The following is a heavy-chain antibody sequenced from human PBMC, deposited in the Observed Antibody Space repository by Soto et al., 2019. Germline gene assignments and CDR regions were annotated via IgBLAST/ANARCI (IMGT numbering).Heavy chain of an antibody. Sequence: AGGSLRLSCTASGFTFGDYAMSWFRQAPGKGLEWVGFIRSKAYGGTTEYAASVKGRFTISRDDSKSIAYLQMNSLKTEDTAVYYCTRTLCIYGSGSYYCQGYYFDYWGQGTLVTVSS. D-gene: IGHD3-10*01. J-gene: IGHJ4*02. V-gene: IGHV3-49*03. CDR2: IRSKAYGGTT. CDR3: TRTLCIYGSGSYYCQGYYFDY. CDR1: GFTFGDYA.